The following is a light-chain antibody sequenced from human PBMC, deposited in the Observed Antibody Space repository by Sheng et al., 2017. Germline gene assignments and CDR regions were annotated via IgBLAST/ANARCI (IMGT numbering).Light chain of an antibody. CDR3: QQRGT. J-gene: IGKJ3*01. CDR2: DAS. CDR1: QSVSSY. Sequence: EIVLTQSPATLSLSPGERATLSCRASQSVSSYLAWYQQKPGQAPRLLIYDASNRATGIPARFSGSGSGTDFTLTISSLEPEDFAVYYCQQRGTFGPGTKWISN. V-gene: IGKV3-11*01.